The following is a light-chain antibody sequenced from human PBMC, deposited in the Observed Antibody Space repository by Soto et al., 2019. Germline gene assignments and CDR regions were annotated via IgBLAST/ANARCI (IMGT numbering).Light chain of an antibody. CDR3: QHYHSWPRKWK. Sequence: ERLMTPSQASLSLAPIERAPLSCLSRQSINRYLAWYQHKPGQAPRLLIHGASTRATGVPARFSGSGSGTEFTLTIRRLQSEAFAVYHCQHYHSWPRKWKCGQGNTGDLK. CDR1: QSINRY. J-gene: IGKJ1*01. CDR2: GAS. V-gene: IGKV3-15*01.